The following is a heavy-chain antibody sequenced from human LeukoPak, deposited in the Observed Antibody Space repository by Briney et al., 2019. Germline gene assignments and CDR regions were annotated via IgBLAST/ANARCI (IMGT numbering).Heavy chain of an antibody. CDR2: IYSGGST. CDR3: ARVDGTVTNWFDP. V-gene: IGHV3-53*04. J-gene: IGHJ5*02. D-gene: IGHD4-17*01. Sequence: GASLRLSCAASGFTVSSNYMSCVRHAPRRGLGWVSVIYSGGSTYYADSVKGRFTISSHNSKNTLYLQMNSLRAEDTAVYYCARVDGTVTNWFDPWGQGTLVTVSS. CDR1: GFTVSSNY.